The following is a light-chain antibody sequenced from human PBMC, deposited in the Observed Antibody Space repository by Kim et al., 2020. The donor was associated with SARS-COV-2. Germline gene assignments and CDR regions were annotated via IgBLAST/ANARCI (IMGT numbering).Light chain of an antibody. CDR3: QHYCRYPYT. CDR2: RAS. V-gene: IGKV1-5*03. J-gene: IGKJ2*01. CDR1: QSVNVG. Sequence: AAVGDRVTIPCRASQSVNVGMLAWYQQEPGKAPKLLIYRASTLESGVPSRVSCSEFGTAFTLTISSLQPDDFATYYCQHYCRYPYTFGQGTKLEI.